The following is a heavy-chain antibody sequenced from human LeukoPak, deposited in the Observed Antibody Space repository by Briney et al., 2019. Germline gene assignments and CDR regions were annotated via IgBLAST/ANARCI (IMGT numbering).Heavy chain of an antibody. Sequence: GGSLRLSCAASGFTVSSNYMSWVRQAPGKGLEWVSVIYSGGSTYYADSVKGRFTISRDNSKNTLYLQMNSLRAEDTAVYYCARTYYYDSSGSFDPWGQGTLVTVSS. CDR2: IYSGGST. CDR3: ARTYYYDSSGSFDP. V-gene: IGHV3-66*01. J-gene: IGHJ5*02. CDR1: GFTVSSNY. D-gene: IGHD3-22*01.